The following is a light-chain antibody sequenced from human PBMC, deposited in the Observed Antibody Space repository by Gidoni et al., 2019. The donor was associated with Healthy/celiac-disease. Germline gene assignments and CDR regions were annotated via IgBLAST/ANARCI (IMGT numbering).Light chain of an antibody. Sequence: DIQMTQSPSSLSASVGDRVTITCRASQSISSYLNWYQQKPGNAPKLLIYAASSLQSGVPSRCSGSGSGTDFTLTISSLQPEDFATNYCQQRYSTPPLTFGGGTKVEIK. CDR1: QSISSY. J-gene: IGKJ4*01. V-gene: IGKV1-39*01. CDR3: QQRYSTPPLT. CDR2: AAS.